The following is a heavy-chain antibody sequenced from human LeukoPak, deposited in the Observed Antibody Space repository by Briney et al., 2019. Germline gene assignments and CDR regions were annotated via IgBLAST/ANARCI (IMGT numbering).Heavy chain of an antibody. CDR3: ARDSRYSSSWYRRYYYYMDV. CDR1: GFTFSSYW. J-gene: IGHJ6*03. V-gene: IGHV3-7*01. CDR2: IKPDGSEE. Sequence: GGSLRLSCAASGFTFSSYWMSWVRQVSGKGLEWVANIKPDGSEEYYVDSVKGRFTISRDNAKNSLYLQMNSLRAEDTAVYYCARDSRYSSSWYRRYYYYMDVWGKGPRSPSP. D-gene: IGHD6-13*01.